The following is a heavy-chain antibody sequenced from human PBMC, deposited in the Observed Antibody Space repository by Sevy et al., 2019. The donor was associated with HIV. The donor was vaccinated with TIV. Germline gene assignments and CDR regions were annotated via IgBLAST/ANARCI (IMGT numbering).Heavy chain of an antibody. Sequence: GGSLRLSCAASEFTVSSNYMSWVRQAPGKGLEWVSVIYSGGSTYYADAVKRRFTISRDNSQNTVYLQMNSLRAEDTAVYYCAREDIVLGEGNYYGMDVWGQGTTVTVSS. CDR2: IYSGGST. V-gene: IGHV3-53*01. CDR3: AREDIVLGEGNYYGMDV. J-gene: IGHJ6*02. CDR1: EFTVSSNY. D-gene: IGHD2-8*02.